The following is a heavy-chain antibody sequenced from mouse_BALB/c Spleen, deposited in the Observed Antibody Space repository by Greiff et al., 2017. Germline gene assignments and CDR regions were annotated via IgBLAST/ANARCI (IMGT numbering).Heavy chain of an antibody. CDR1: GYTFTSYV. Sequence: EVKLQQSGPELVKPGASVKMSCKASGYTFTSYVMHWVKQKPGQGLEWIGYINPYNDGTKYNEKFKGKATLTSDKSSSTAYMELSSLTSEDSAVYYCARSDSSGYVAWFAYWGQGTLVTVSA. CDR3: ARSDSSGYVAWFAY. CDR2: INPYNDGT. J-gene: IGHJ3*01. D-gene: IGHD3-2*01. V-gene: IGHV1-14*01.